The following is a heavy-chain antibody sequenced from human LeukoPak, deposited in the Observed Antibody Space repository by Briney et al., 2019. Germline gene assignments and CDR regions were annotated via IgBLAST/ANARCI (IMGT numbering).Heavy chain of an antibody. CDR1: GFTVSSNY. D-gene: IGHD5-12*01. V-gene: IGHV3-66*01. CDR2: IYSGGST. Sequence: PGGSLRLSCAASGFTVSSNYMSWVRQAPGKGLEWVSVIYSGGSTYYADSVKGRFTISRDNSKNTLYLQMNSLRAEDTAVYYCAKVGYSGYDLPYFDYWGQGTLVTVSS. CDR3: AKVGYSGYDLPYFDY. J-gene: IGHJ4*02.